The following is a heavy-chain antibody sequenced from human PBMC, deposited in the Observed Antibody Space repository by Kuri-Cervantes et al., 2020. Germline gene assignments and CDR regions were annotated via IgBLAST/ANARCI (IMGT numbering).Heavy chain of an antibody. CDR2: MYYSGST. J-gene: IGHJ6*03. CDR3: ARDQYFYYMDV. V-gene: IGHV4-39*02. CDR1: GGSISSSSYY. Sequence: SETLSLTCTVSGGSISSSSYYWGWIRQPPGKGLEWIGSMYYSGSTYYNPSLKSRVTMSVDTSKNQFSLKLSSVTAADTAVYYCARDQYFYYMDVWGKGTAVTVSS.